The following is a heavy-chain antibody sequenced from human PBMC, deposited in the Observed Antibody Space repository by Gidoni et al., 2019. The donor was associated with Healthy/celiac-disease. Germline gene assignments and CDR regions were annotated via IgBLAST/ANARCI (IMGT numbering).Heavy chain of an antibody. CDR3: ARPPTEEDYFDY. V-gene: IGHV4-39*01. D-gene: IGHD4-17*01. J-gene: IGHJ4*02. CDR1: GGSISSSSYY. Sequence: QLQLQESGPGLVKPSETLSLTCTVSGGSISSSSYYWGWIRQPPGKGLGWIGSIYYSGSTYYNPSLRSRVTISVDTSKNQFSLKLSSVTAADTAVYYCARPPTEEDYFDYWGQGTLVTVSS. CDR2: IYYSGST.